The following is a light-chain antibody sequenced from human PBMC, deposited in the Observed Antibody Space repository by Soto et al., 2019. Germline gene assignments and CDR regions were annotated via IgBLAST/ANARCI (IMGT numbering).Light chain of an antibody. Sequence: EIVLTQSPGTLSLSPGERATLSCRASQSVRSSYLAWYQQNPGQAPRLLIYGASSRATGIPDRFSGSGSGTDFPLTISRLEPEDFAVYYCQPYGSSSTFGQGTRLEIK. CDR2: GAS. J-gene: IGKJ5*01. CDR3: QPYGSSST. CDR1: QSVRSSY. V-gene: IGKV3-20*01.